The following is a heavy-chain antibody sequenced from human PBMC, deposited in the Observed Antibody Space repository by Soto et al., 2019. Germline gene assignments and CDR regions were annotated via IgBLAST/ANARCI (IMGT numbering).Heavy chain of an antibody. CDR2: ITAFNGNT. Sequence: QVHLVQSGAEVETPGASVKVSCKASGYTFTDYGISWVRQAPGQGLQWMGWITAFNGNTKYAQQFQGRVTMTTDTSTSTAYMELRSLESDDTAVYYCARISQSDFWSGYYYFFAYWGQGTLVTVSS. D-gene: IGHD3-3*01. J-gene: IGHJ4*02. V-gene: IGHV1-18*01. CDR3: ARISQSDFWSGYYYFFAY. CDR1: GYTFTDYG.